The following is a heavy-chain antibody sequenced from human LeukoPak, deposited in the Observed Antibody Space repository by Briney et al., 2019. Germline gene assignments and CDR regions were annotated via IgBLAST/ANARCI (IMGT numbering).Heavy chain of an antibody. CDR3: AREAGEVGAIYL. J-gene: IGHJ5*02. Sequence: SQTLSLTCTVSGGSISSGSYYWSWIRQPAGKGLEWIGRIYTSRSTNYNPSLKSRVTISVDTSKNQFSLKLSSVTAADTAVYYCAREAGEVGAIYLWGQGTLVTVSS. CDR2: IYTSRST. V-gene: IGHV4-61*02. D-gene: IGHD1-26*01. CDR1: GGSISSGSYY.